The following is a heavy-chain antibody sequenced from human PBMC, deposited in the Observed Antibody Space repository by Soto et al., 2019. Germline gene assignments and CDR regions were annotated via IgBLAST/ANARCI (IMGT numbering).Heavy chain of an antibody. J-gene: IGHJ4*02. V-gene: IGHV1-69*13. CDR2: IIPIFGTA. CDR1: GGTCSSYS. CDR3: ATQPELLAYFDY. Sequence: PVKVSARASGGTCSSYSISWVRHAPGQGLEWMGGIIPIFGTANYAQKFQGRVTITADESTSTAYMERSSLRPEDTAVYYCATQPELLAYFDYWGQGTLVTVSS. D-gene: IGHD1-26*01.